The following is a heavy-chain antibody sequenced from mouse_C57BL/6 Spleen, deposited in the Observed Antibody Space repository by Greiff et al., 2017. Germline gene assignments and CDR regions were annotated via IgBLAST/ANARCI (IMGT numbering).Heavy chain of an antibody. V-gene: IGHV5-17*01. CDR3: ARVEGYYAMDY. CDR2: ISSGSSTI. Sequence: EVMLVESGGGLVKPGGSLKLSCAASGFTFSDYGMHWVRQAPEKGLEWVAYISSGSSTIYYADTVKGRFTISRDNAKNTLFLQMTSLRSEDTAMYYCARVEGYYAMDYWGQGTSVTVSS. CDR1: GFTFSDYG. J-gene: IGHJ4*01.